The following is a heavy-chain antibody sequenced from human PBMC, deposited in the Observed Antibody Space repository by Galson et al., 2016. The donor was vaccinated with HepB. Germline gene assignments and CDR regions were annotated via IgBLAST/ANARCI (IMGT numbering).Heavy chain of an antibody. CDR3: ARDPGRYQLLYYYAMDV. V-gene: IGHV3-21*01. Sequence: SLRLSCAASGFTFSTYAMSWVRQAPGKGLEWVSAVTPGHMFYADSVKGRFTISRDNAKNSLYLHMNSLRAEDTAVYYCARDPGRYQLLYYYAMDVWGQGTTVTVSS. CDR1: GFTFSTYA. J-gene: IGHJ6*02. CDR2: VTPGHM. D-gene: IGHD2-2*01.